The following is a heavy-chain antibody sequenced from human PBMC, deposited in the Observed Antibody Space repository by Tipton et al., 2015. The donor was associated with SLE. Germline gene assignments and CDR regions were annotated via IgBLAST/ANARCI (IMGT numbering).Heavy chain of an antibody. CDR2: IYYTGTT. D-gene: IGHD6-13*01. CDR1: NASMSRGGYY. J-gene: IGHJ4*02. CDR3: ARSAGYGSNWAHFDY. Sequence: TLSLTCTVSNASMSRGGYYWHWIRQHPREGLEWIGYIYYTGTTNYNPSLKSRVTISVDTSKNQFSLKLSSVTAADTAVYYCARSAGYGSNWAHFDYWGQGTLVTVSS. V-gene: IGHV4-61*08.